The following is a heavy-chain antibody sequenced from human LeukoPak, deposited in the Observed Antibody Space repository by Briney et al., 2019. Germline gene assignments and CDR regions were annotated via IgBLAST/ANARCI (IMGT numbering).Heavy chain of an antibody. Sequence: GGSLRLSCAASGFTFSSYWMSWVRQAPGKGLEWLANIKQDGSEKYYVDSVKGRFTISRDNAKNSLFLQINSLRAEDTAVYYCANGGTYSSGPWGQGTLVTVSS. CDR2: IKQDGSEK. CDR3: ANGGTYSSGP. J-gene: IGHJ5*02. V-gene: IGHV3-7*01. D-gene: IGHD3-22*01. CDR1: GFTFSSYW.